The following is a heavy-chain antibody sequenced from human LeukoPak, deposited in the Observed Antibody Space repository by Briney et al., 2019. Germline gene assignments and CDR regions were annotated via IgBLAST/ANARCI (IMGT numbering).Heavy chain of an antibody. V-gene: IGHV4-34*01. CDR3: AKGPYYYYYMDV. J-gene: IGHJ6*03. CDR2: IYYSGST. CDR1: GGSFSGYY. Sequence: PSETLSLTCAVYGGSFSGYYWSWIRQPPGKGLEWIGSIYYSGSTYYNPSLKSRVTISVDTSKNQFSLKLSSVTAADTAVYYCAKGPYYYYYMDVWGKGTTVTVSS.